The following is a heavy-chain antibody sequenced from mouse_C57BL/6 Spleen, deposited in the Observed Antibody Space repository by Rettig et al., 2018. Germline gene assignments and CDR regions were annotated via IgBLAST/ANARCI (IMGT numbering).Heavy chain of an antibody. V-gene: IGHV1-78*01. J-gene: IGHJ3*01. CDR2: IYPRDGGI. Sequence: QVQLQQSDAESVKPGASVKISCKVSGYTFTDHTIHWTKQRPEQGLEWIGYIYPRDGGIKFNEKFKGKATLTADKSSSTAYMQLNSLTSEDSAVYFCARGGYGGSSEGWFAYWGQGTLVTVSA. CDR3: ARGGYGGSSEGWFAY. CDR1: GYTFTDHT. D-gene: IGHD1-1*01.